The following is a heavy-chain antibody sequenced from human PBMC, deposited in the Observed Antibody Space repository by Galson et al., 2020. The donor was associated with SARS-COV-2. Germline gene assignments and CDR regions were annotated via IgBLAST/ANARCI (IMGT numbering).Heavy chain of an antibody. J-gene: IGHJ3*02. CDR3: ARARSGSYREAFDI. V-gene: IGHV3-30*04. CDR2: ISYDGSTR. Sequence: QLGESLKISCAASGFTFSSYAMHWGRQAPGKGLQWVVVISYDGSTRYYADSVKGRFTISRDNSKNTLFLQMNSLRPDDTALYYCARARSGSYREAFDIWGQGTMVTVSS. CDR1: GFTFSSYA. D-gene: IGHD1-26*01.